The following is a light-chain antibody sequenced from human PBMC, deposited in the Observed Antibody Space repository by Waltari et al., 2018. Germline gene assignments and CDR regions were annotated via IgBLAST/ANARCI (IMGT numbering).Light chain of an antibody. CDR2: EVI. CDR1: ILGNKY. J-gene: IGLJ3*02. CDR3: QALGSNRWV. Sequence: SYELTQPPSVSVSPGQTASITGSGDILGNKYAYWSQHKPGQSPLMVIYEVIKRPSGIPERFSGSKSGNTATLTISGTQSMDDADYYCQALGSNRWVFGGGTKLTVL. V-gene: IGLV3-1*01.